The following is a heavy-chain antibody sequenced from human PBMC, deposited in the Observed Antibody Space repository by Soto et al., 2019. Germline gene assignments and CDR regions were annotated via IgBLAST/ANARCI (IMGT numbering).Heavy chain of an antibody. V-gene: IGHV4-39*01. D-gene: IGHD3-10*01. CDR1: GGSISSSSYY. Sequence: QLQLQESGPGLVKPSETLSLTCTVSGGSISSSSYYWGWIRQPPGKGLEWIGSIYYSGSTYYNPSLKSRVTLSGDKYKNQFPLKLRSVPAADTAVYYCERRIGSGSYYTLRLDPRGQGNLVNVSS. CDR3: ERRIGSGSYYTLRLDP. J-gene: IGHJ5*02. CDR2: IYYSGST.